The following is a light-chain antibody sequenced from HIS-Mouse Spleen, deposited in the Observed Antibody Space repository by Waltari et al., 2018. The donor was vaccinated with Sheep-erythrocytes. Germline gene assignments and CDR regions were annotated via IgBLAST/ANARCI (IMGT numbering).Light chain of an antibody. J-gene: IGLJ3*02. CDR1: SCDVGSDNF. V-gene: IGLV2-23*01. CDR2: AGS. Sequence: QSALTQPASVSGSSGQSTTISFTATSCDVGSDNFFTWYQQHPGKAPKLMIYAGSKRPSGVSNRFSGSKSGNTASLTISGLQAEDEADYYCCSYAGSSTWVFGGGTKLTVL. CDR3: CSYAGSSTWV.